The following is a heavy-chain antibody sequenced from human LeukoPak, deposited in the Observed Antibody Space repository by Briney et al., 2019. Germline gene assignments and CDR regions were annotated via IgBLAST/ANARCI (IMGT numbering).Heavy chain of an antibody. CDR2: IHHDGSQI. V-gene: IGHV3-30*02. Sequence: GGSRRLSCAAARFTFSTYGMHWVRQAPGKGLEWVTYIHHDGSQIHYADSVKGRFTISRDNSKTTLYLQMNSLRTEDTAVYYCAREMGDYQLLKNFGYWGQGTLVTVSS. J-gene: IGHJ4*02. CDR3: AREMGDYQLLKNFGY. D-gene: IGHD2-2*01. CDR1: RFTFSTYG.